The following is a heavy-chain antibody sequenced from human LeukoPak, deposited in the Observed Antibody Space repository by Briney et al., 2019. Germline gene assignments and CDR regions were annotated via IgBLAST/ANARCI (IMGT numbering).Heavy chain of an antibody. CDR1: GGSISSYY. J-gene: IGHJ4*02. CDR2: IYYSGST. CDR3: ARIGASGWPVYCFDY. V-gene: IGHV4-59*08. D-gene: IGHD6-19*01. Sequence: PSETLSLTCTVSGGSISSYYWSWIRQPPGKGLEWIGYIYYSGSTNYNPSLKSRVTISVDTSKNQFSLKLSSVTAADTAVYYCARIGASGWPVYCFDYWGQGTLVTVSS.